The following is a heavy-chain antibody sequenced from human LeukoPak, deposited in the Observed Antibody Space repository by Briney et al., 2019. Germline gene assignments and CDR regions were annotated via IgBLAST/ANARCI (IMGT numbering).Heavy chain of an antibody. CDR3: ARSTVYYDSSGPAWYFDY. D-gene: IGHD3-22*01. J-gene: IGHJ4*02. Sequence: SETLSLTCNISGGSISSYYWSWIRQPPGKGLEWIGYIYYSGSTNYNPSLKSRVTISVDTSKNQFSLKLSSVTAADTAVYYCARSTVYYDSSGPAWYFDYWGQGTLVTVSS. V-gene: IGHV4-59*08. CDR1: GGSISSYY. CDR2: IYYSGST.